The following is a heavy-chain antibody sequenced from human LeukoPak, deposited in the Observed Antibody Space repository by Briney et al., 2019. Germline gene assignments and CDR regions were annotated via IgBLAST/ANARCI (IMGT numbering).Heavy chain of an antibody. J-gene: IGHJ5*02. CDR2: VYTSGST. V-gene: IGHV4-61*02. CDR3: ARVGPPDYYDSSGYRTA. Sequence: PSETLSLTCTVSGGSISSGSYYWSWIRQPAGKGLEWIGRVYTSGSTNDNPSLKSRDTISVDTSKNQFSLRLSSVTAADTAVYYCARVGPPDYYDSSGYRTAWGQGTLVTVSS. CDR1: GGSISSGSYY. D-gene: IGHD3-22*01.